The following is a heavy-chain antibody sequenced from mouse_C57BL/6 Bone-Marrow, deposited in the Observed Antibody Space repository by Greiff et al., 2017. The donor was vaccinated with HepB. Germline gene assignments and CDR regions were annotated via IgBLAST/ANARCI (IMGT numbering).Heavy chain of an antibody. CDR3: TTNVGVFFDY. V-gene: IGHV14-4*01. Sequence: EVQLQQSGAELVRPGASVKLSCTASGFNIKDDYMHWVKQRPEQGLEWIGWIDPENGDSEYASKFQGKATITADTSSNTAYLQLSSLTSEDTAVYYCTTNVGVFFDYWGRGTTLTVSA. CDR1: GFNIKDDY. J-gene: IGHJ2*01. CDR2: IDPENGDS.